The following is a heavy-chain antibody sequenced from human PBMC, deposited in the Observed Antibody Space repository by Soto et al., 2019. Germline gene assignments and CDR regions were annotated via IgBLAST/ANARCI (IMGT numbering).Heavy chain of an antibody. CDR3: AHVFTSLAPFDS. V-gene: IGHV2-5*02. D-gene: IGHD3-10*02. Sequence: QITLKESGPPLMKPTQTLTLTCTFSGFSLSTSGVGVGWIRQPPGKALEWLGFIYWDEDKRYSPSLKSRLTITKETSKSQVVLTMTNMDPVDTATYYCAHVFTSLAPFDSWGQGTLVTVSA. CDR1: GFSLSTSGVG. J-gene: IGHJ4*02. CDR2: IYWDEDK.